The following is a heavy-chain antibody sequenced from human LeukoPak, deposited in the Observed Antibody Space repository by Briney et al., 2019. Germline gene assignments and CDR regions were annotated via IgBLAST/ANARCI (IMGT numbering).Heavy chain of an antibody. V-gene: IGHV3-30-3*01. CDR3: ARDAPTDIVLMVYAGLTYYFDY. D-gene: IGHD2-8*01. J-gene: IGHJ4*02. Sequence: GGSLRLSCAASGFTFSSYAMHWVRQAPGKGLEWVAVISYDGSSKYYADSVKGRFTISRDNSKNTLYLQMNSLRAEDTAVYYCARDAPTDIVLMVYAGLTYYFDYWGQGTLVTVSS. CDR2: ISYDGSSK. CDR1: GFTFSSYA.